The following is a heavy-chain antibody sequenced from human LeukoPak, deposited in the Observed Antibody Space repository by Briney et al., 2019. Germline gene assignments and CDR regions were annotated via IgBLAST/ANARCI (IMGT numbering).Heavy chain of an antibody. CDR2: ISNSGSPI. CDR1: GFTFSDYY. Sequence: GGSLRLSCAASGFTFSDYYMSWIRKAPGKGLEWVSYISNSGSPIYYADSVKGRFTISRDHAKSSLYLQMTSLRAEDTAVYYCARSFGFYDSSGYYLFDYWGQGTLVTVSS. CDR3: ARSFGFYDSSGYYLFDY. D-gene: IGHD3-22*01. J-gene: IGHJ4*02. V-gene: IGHV3-11*01.